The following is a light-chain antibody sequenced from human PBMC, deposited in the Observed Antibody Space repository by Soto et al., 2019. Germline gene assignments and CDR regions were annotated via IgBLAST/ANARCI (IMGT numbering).Light chain of an antibody. CDR3: SSYAGSNNYF. J-gene: IGLJ1*01. CDR1: SSDIGAYDY. Sequence: QSALTQPASLSGSPGQSITISCTGTSSDIGAYDYVSWFQQHPGKAPKLMISGVNNRPSGVSNRFSGSKSGNTAYLTISGLYVEDEAYYYCSSYAGSNNYFFGTGTKVTVL. CDR2: GVN. V-gene: IGLV2-14*01.